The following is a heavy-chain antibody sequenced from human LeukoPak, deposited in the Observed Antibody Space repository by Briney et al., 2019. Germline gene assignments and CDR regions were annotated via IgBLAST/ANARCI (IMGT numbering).Heavy chain of an antibody. CDR1: GFTFSDYS. V-gene: IGHV3-48*02. D-gene: IGHD3-9*01. CDR2: ISSRSSSI. Sequence: PGGSLRLSCAASGFTFSDYSINWVRQAPGKGLEWVSFISSRSSSIYYADSVKGRFTISRDNAKESLYLQMNSLRDEDTAVYYCARVGYDILTGLHYWGQGTLVTVSS. CDR3: ARVGYDILTGLHY. J-gene: IGHJ4*02.